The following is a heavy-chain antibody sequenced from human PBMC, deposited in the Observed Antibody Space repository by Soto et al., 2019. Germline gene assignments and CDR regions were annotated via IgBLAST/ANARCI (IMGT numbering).Heavy chain of an antibody. CDR2: ISYDGSNK. V-gene: IGHV3-30*18. CDR1: GFTFSSYG. Sequence: QVQLVESGGGVVQPGRSLRLSCAASGFTFSSYGMHWVRQAPGKGLEWVAVISYDGSNKYYADSVKGRFTISRDNSKNTLYLQINSLRAQDTAVYYCAKDGSFPMVRGVEAYYDYYMDVWGKGTTVSVSS. D-gene: IGHD3-10*01. CDR3: AKDGSFPMVRGVEAYYDYYMDV. J-gene: IGHJ6*03.